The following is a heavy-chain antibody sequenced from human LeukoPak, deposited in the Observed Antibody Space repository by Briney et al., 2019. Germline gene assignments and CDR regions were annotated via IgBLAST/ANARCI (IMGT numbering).Heavy chain of an antibody. Sequence: PGGSLRLSCAASGFTFSGFDMKWVRQAPGKGLDWVSYISSSGSTIYYADSVKGRFTISRDNGKNSLYLQMSRLRAEGTAVYCCARVGWELNHWGQGTLVTVSS. V-gene: IGHV3-48*03. CDR2: ISSSGSTI. CDR1: GFTFSGFD. CDR3: ARVGWELNH. D-gene: IGHD1-26*01. J-gene: IGHJ5*02.